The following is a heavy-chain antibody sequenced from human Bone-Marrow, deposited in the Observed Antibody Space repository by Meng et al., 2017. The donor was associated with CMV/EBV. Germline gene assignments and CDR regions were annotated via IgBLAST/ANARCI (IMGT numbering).Heavy chain of an antibody. D-gene: IGHD2-2*02. V-gene: IGHV4-38-2*02. J-gene: IGHJ4*02. Sequence: SETLSLTCIVSGYSISSGYYWGWIRQPPGKGLEWIGSIYHSGSTYYNPSLKSRVTISVDTSKNQFSLKLSSVTAADTAVYYCARVTTVPAAIHSYYFDYWGQGTLVTVSS. CDR1: GYSISSGYY. CDR3: ARVTTVPAAIHSYYFDY. CDR2: IYHSGST.